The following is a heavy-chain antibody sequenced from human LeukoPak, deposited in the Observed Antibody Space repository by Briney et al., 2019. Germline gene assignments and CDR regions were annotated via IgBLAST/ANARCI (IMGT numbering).Heavy chain of an antibody. J-gene: IGHJ4*02. CDR1: GFTFDDYA. V-gene: IGHV3-9*01. CDR2: ISWNSGSI. Sequence: GGSLRLSCAASGFTFDDYAMHWVRQAPGKGLEWVSGISWNSGSIGYADSVKRRFTISRDNAKNSLYLYMNSLRDEDTAFYYFAKGGSGYYYPYFDYWGQGTLVTVS. D-gene: IGHD3-22*01. CDR3: AKGGSGYYYPYFDY.